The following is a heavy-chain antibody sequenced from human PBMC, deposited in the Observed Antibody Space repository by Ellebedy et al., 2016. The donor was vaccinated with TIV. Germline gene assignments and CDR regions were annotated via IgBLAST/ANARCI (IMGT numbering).Heavy chain of an antibody. Sequence: AASVKVSCKASGGTFSSYAISWVRQAPVQGLEWMGGIMPIFGTANYAQKFQGRVTITADESTSTAYMELSSLRSEDTAVYYCARDLGMGGYFDYWGQGTLVTVSS. CDR1: GGTFSSYA. J-gene: IGHJ4*02. CDR3: ARDLGMGGYFDY. CDR2: IMPIFGTA. V-gene: IGHV1-69*13. D-gene: IGHD1-26*01.